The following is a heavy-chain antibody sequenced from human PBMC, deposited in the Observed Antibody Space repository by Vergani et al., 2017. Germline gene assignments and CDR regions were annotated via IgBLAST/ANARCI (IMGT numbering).Heavy chain of an antibody. D-gene: IGHD3-22*01. CDR2: ISGSGGST. V-gene: IGHV3-23*04. J-gene: IGHJ4*02. Sequence: EVQLVESGGGLVKPGGSLRLSCAASGFTFSSYSMSWVRQAPGKGLEWVSAISGSGGSTYYADSVKGRFTISRDNSKNTLYLQMNSLRAEDTAVYYCAKASSITMIVVVIRELVDPFDYWGQGTLVTVSS. CDR3: AKASSITMIVVVIRELVDPFDY. CDR1: GFTFSSYS.